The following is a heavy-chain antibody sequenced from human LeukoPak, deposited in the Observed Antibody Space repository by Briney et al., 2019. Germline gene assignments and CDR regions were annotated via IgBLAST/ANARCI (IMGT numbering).Heavy chain of an antibody. CDR3: ARVRYYYDSSGWDYFDY. D-gene: IGHD3-22*01. Sequence: ASVKVSCKASGYTFPSYGISWVRPAPGKGLEWMGWISAYNGNTNYAQKLQGRVTMTTVTSTSTAYMELRSLRSDDTAVYYCARVRYYYDSSGWDYFDYWGQGTLVTVSS. V-gene: IGHV1-18*01. J-gene: IGHJ4*02. CDR2: ISAYNGNT. CDR1: GYTFPSYG.